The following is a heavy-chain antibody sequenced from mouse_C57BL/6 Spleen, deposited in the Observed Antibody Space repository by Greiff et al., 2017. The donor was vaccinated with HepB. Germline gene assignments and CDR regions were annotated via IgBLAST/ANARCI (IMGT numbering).Heavy chain of an antibody. CDR3: ARYSYAFDY. CDR2: INPNNGGT. CDR1: GYTFTDYY. V-gene: IGHV1-26*01. Sequence: VQLQQSGPELVKPGASVKISCKASGYTFTDYYMNWVKQSHGKSLEWIGDINPNNGGTSYNQKFKGKATLTVDKSSSTAYMELRSLTSEDSAVYYCARYSYAFDYWGQGTTLTVSS. J-gene: IGHJ2*01. D-gene: IGHD3-3*01.